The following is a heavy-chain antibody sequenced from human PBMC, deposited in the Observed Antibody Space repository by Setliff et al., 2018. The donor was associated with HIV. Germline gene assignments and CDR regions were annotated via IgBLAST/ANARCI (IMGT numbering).Heavy chain of an antibody. Sequence: ASVKVSCKASGYTFTSYAMHWVRQAPGQRLEWMGWINAGNGNTKYSQKFQGRVTITRDTSASTAYMELSSLRSDDTAVFYCAIGGGDGHPTWVYWGLGTLVTV. V-gene: IGHV1-3*01. D-gene: IGHD3-16*01. CDR2: INAGNGNT. CDR3: AIGGGDGHPTWVY. J-gene: IGHJ4*02. CDR1: GYTFTSYA.